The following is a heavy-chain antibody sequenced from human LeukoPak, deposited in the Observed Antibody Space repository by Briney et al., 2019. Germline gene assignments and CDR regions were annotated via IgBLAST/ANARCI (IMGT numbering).Heavy chain of an antibody. CDR1: GGSINFYY. CDR2: IYSTGST. J-gene: IGHJ4*02. D-gene: IGHD5-12*01. V-gene: IGHV4-4*07. Sequence: SETLSLTCTVSGGSINFYYWSWIRQPAGKGLEWIGRIYSTGSTNYSPSLKSRVTMSVDKSKNQFSLNLSSVTAADTAVYYCATNSGWRLDYWGQGVLVTVSS. CDR3: ATNSGWRLDY.